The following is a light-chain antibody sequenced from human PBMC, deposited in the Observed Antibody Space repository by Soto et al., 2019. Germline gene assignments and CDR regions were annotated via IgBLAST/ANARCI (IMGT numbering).Light chain of an antibody. CDR1: QSISSY. CDR3: QQRGNWPRT. CDR2: DAS. V-gene: IGKV3-11*01. J-gene: IGKJ1*01. Sequence: EIVFTQSPATLSLSPGERATLSCRASQSISSYLAWYQQRPGQPPRLLIYDASNRATGIPARFSGSGSGTDFTLTISSLAPEDFAVYYCQQRGNWPRTFGQGTKVEI.